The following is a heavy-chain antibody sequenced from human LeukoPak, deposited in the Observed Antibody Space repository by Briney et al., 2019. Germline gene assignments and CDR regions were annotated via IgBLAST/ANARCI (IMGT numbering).Heavy chain of an antibody. CDR2: IYYSGST. D-gene: IGHD6-13*01. CDR3: ARDSTYSAAAGSSQPDGDWFDP. Sequence: PSETLSLTCTVSGGSISSSSYYWGWIRQPPGKGLEWIGSIYYSGSTYYNPSLKSRVTISVDTSKNQFSLKLSSVTAADTAVYYCARDSTYSAAAGSSQPDGDWFDPWGQGTLVTVSS. J-gene: IGHJ5*02. CDR1: GGSISSSSYY. V-gene: IGHV4-39*07.